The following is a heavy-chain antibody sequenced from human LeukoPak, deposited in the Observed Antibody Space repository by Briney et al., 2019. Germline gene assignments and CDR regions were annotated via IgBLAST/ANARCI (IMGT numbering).Heavy chain of an antibody. CDR3: ASNNRSSWYRDGGFQAFTWFDP. D-gene: IGHD6-13*01. CDR1: GGSISSYY. J-gene: IGHJ5*02. CDR2: IYYSGST. Sequence: SETLSLTCTVSGGSISSYYWSWIRQPPGKGLEWIGYIYYSGSTNYNPSLKSRVTISVDTSKNQFSLKLSSVTAADTAVYYCASNNRSSWYRDGGFQAFTWFDPWGQGTLVTVSS. V-gene: IGHV4-59*01.